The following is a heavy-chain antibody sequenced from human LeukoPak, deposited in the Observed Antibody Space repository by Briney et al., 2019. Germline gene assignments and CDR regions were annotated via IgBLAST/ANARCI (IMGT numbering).Heavy chain of an antibody. D-gene: IGHD3-22*01. CDR2: INPSSGDT. J-gene: IGHJ4*02. Sequence: ASVKVSCKASAYTFTDYYVHWVRQAPGQGLEWMGRINPSSGDTNYAQNFQGRVTMTRDTSISTAYMELSRLRSDDTAVYYCARAWNYYDSSGYGYYWGQGTLVTVSS. V-gene: IGHV1-2*06. CDR1: AYTFTDYY. CDR3: ARAWNYYDSSGYGYY.